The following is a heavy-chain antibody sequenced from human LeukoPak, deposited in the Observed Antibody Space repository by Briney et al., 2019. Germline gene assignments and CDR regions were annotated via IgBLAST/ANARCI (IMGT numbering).Heavy chain of an antibody. D-gene: IGHD2-2*01. V-gene: IGHV4-30-2*01. CDR1: GGSISSGGYY. CDR3: ARPIVASSPRYCSSTSCSMDV. Sequence: SETLSLTCTVSGGSISSGGYYWSWIRQPPGKGLEWIGYIYHSGSTYYNPSLKSRVTISVDRSKNQFSLKLSSVTAADTAVYYCARPIVASSPRYCSSTSCSMDVWGKGTTVTVSS. CDR2: IYHSGST. J-gene: IGHJ6*03.